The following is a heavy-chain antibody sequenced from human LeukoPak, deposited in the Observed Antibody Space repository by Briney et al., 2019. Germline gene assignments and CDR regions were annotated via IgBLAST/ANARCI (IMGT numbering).Heavy chain of an antibody. CDR3: ARGAPGRDDGLDI. V-gene: IGHV4-34*01. J-gene: IGHJ3*02. Sequence: SETLSLTCTASGGSFSGFYWTWIRQPPGKGLEWIGEITHTGSTNYHPSLMSRVTISVDTSKNQFSLKLSSVTAADTTVYYCARGAPGRDDGLDIWGQGTMVTVSS. D-gene: IGHD5-24*01. CDR2: ITHTGST. CDR1: GGSFSGFY.